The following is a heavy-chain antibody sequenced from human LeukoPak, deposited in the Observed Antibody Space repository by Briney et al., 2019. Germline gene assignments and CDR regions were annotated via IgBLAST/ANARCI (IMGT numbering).Heavy chain of an antibody. CDR1: GGSISSYY. V-gene: IGHV4-59*01. D-gene: IGHD6-19*01. Sequence: SETQSLTCTVSGGSISSYYWSWLRQPPGKGLEWIGYIYYSGSTNYNPSLKSRVTISIDTPKNQFSLKLSSVTAADTAVYYCAKGPKYSSGWSDYWGQGTLITVSS. J-gene: IGHJ4*02. CDR2: IYYSGST. CDR3: AKGPKYSSGWSDY.